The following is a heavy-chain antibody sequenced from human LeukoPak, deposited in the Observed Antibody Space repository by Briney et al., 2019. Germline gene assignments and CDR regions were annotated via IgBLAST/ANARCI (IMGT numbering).Heavy chain of an antibody. D-gene: IGHD2-2*02. CDR3: ARDRPGRYCSSTRWYMASPFDP. V-gene: IGHV1-69*13. J-gene: IGHJ5*02. CDR2: IIPILGTA. Sequence: SVKVSCKASGYTFTSYYMHWVRQALGQGLEWMGGIIPILGTANYAQKFQGRVTITADEFTSTAYMELSSLRSEDTAVYYCARDRPGRYCSSTRWYMASPFDPWGQGTLVTVSS. CDR1: GYTFTSYY.